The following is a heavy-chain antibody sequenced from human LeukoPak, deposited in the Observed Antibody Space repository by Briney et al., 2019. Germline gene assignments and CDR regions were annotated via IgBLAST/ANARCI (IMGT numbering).Heavy chain of an antibody. D-gene: IGHD3-10*02. V-gene: IGHV3-48*04. CDR1: GFIFSSYS. Sequence: GGSLRLSCAASGFIFSSYSMNWVRQAPGKGLEWVSYISSSGSTIYYADSVKGRFTISRDNAKNSLYLQMDSLRADDTAVYYCAELGITMIGGVWGKGTTVTISS. J-gene: IGHJ6*04. CDR3: AELGITMIGGV. CDR2: ISSSGSTI.